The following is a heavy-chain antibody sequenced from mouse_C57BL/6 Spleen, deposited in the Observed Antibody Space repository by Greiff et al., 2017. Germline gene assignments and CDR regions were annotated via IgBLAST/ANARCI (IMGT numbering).Heavy chain of an antibody. CDR2: IYIGNGYT. CDR1: GYTFTSYG. J-gene: IGHJ2*01. D-gene: IGHD1-1*01. Sequence: EVKLQESGAELVRPGSSVKMSCKTSGYTFTSYGINWVKQRPGQGLEWIGYIYIGNGYTEYNEKFKGKATLTSDTSSSTAYMQLSSLTSEDSAIYFCARSDYYGSRRFYYFDYWGQGTTLTVSS. V-gene: IGHV1-58*01. CDR3: ARSDYYGSRRFYYFDY.